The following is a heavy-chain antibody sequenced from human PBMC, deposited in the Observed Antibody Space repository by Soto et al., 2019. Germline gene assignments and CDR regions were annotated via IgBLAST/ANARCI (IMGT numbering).Heavy chain of an antibody. D-gene: IGHD3-16*01. V-gene: IGHV3-23*01. Sequence: GGSLRLSCVVSRYTFKSHGLSWVRQAPGKGLEWVSTIDSTGANTHYADSVRGRFTISRDNSRNTLHLQMHDLRADDTALYYCVSWVSAHFDYWGQGTLVTVSS. CDR2: IDSTGANT. CDR1: RYTFKSHG. J-gene: IGHJ4*02. CDR3: VSWVSAHFDY.